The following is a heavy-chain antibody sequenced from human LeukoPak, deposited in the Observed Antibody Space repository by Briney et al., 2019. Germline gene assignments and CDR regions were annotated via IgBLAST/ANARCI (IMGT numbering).Heavy chain of an antibody. CDR3: ATRRITMVRGVITNDAFDI. D-gene: IGHD3-10*01. CDR2: IYYRGST. Sequence: SGTLSLTCTVSRGSISSSSYYWGWIRQPPGKGLEWIGCIYYRGSTYYNPSLKSRVTISVDTSKNQFSLKLSSVTAADTAVYYCATRRITMVRGVITNDAFDIWGQGTMVTVSS. V-gene: IGHV4-39*01. CDR1: RGSISSSSYY. J-gene: IGHJ3*02.